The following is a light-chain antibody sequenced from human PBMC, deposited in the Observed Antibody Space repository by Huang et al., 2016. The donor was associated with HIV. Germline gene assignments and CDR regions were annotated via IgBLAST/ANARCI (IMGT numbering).Light chain of an antibody. J-gene: IGKJ2*01. CDR1: QGLLHRNGYSY. V-gene: IGKV2-28*01. CDR3: MQSLQTPHT. Sequence: DIVMTQSSLSLPVAPGEPASISCRSRQGLLHRNGYSYVDWYRQKPGQSPQLLFYLASNRDSVVPDRFSGSGSGTEFTLNVSRVEAEDVGIYYCMQSLQTPHTFGQGTKLEIK. CDR2: LAS.